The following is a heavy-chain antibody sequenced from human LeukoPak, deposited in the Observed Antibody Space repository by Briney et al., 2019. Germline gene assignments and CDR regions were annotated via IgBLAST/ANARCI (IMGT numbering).Heavy chain of an antibody. Sequence: PGGSLRLSCAASGFSFSSYWMHWVRQAPGKGLVWVARINREGSSTNYADSVKSRFTTSRDNAKNTLYLQMNSLSAKDTAVYYCARDRPKYCSGGSCYEYYFDYWGQGTLVTVSS. CDR1: GFSFSSYW. D-gene: IGHD2-15*01. V-gene: IGHV3-74*01. CDR2: INREGSST. J-gene: IGHJ4*02. CDR3: ARDRPKYCSGGSCYEYYFDY.